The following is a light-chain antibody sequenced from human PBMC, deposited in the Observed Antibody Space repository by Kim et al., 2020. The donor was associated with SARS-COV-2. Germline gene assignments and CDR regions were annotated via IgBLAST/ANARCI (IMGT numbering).Light chain of an antibody. CDR3: QQSYITPFP. CDR2: AAS. J-gene: IGKJ3*01. CDR1: QSISSH. Sequence: ASVEDRVTITCRTTQSISSHLNWYQQKPGRATKLLISAASTLQGGLPSRFSGSGSETDFTLTISSLQPEDFATYFCQQSYITPFPFGPGTKVDIK. V-gene: IGKV1-39*01.